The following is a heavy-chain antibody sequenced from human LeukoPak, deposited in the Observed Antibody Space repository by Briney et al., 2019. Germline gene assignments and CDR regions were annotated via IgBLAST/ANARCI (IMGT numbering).Heavy chain of an antibody. CDR1: GFTFSDYA. CDR2: ISGSGGST. J-gene: IGHJ4*02. Sequence: GGPLRLSCAASGFTFSDYAMSWVRQAPGKGLECVSIISGSGGSTYYADSVKGRFTISGDNSKNTLYLQMNGLRAEDTAIYYCAKRGPIYSASPGNYFDYWGQGTLVTVSS. V-gene: IGHV3-23*01. CDR3: AKRGPIYSASPGNYFDY. D-gene: IGHD3-10*01.